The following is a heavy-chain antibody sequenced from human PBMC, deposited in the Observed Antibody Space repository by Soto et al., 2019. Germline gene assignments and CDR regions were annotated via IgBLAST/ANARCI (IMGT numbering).Heavy chain of an antibody. J-gene: IGHJ6*02. CDR3: ARGYSYGGQLGHYYYYGMDV. D-gene: IGHD5-18*01. CDR1: GFTFSSYG. Sequence: PGGSLRLSCAASGFTFSSYGMHWVRQAPGKGLEWVAVIWYDGSNKYYAESVKGRFTISRDNSKNTLYLQMNSLRAEDTAVYYCARGYSYGGQLGHYYYYGMDVWGQGTTVTVSS. V-gene: IGHV3-33*01. CDR2: IWYDGSNK.